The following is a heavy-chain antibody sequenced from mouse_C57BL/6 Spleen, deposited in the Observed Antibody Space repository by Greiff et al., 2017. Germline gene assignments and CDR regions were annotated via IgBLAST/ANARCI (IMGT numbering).Heavy chain of an antibody. D-gene: IGHD1-1*01. CDR1: GYTFTGYW. V-gene: IGHV1-9*01. CDR2: IFPGSGMT. J-gene: IGHJ2*01. Sequence: QVQLQQSGADLMKPGASLKLSCKATGYTFTGYWIEWVQQSPGHGLAWMVEIFPGSGMTNYNEKLKGKATFTADTSSNTAYMQLSSLTTEDSAIYYWAYYYGSSLDYWGQGTTLTGSS. CDR3: AYYYGSSLDY.